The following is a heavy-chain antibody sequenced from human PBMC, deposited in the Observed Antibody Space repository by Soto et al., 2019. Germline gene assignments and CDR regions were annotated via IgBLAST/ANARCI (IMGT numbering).Heavy chain of an antibody. D-gene: IGHD3-10*01. CDR3: ARDGGFGELKY. Sequence: SVKVSCKASGDTFSGYPINWVRQAPGEGLEWMGRIIPVFGTTNDAQRFEGRVTFTADESTNTAYMELRGLLSEDTAVYYCARDGGFGELKYWGPGTLVTSPQ. J-gene: IGHJ4*02. CDR2: IIPVFGTT. V-gene: IGHV1-69*13. CDR1: GDTFSGYP.